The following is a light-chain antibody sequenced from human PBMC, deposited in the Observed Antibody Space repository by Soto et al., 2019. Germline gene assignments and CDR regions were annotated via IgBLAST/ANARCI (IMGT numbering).Light chain of an antibody. J-gene: IGKJ1*01. CDR1: QSLLRSNGYNY. CDR3: MKGLLSPRT. Sequence: DIVMTQSPLSLSVTPGEPASVSCRSSQSLLRSNGYNYMEWYPQKPGQSPQLLIYLGSHRASGDPDRFSGNGSGAYFTLKISRVEAEDVGVYYSMKGLLSPRTFGQGNKVEIK. V-gene: IGKV2-28*01. CDR2: LGS.